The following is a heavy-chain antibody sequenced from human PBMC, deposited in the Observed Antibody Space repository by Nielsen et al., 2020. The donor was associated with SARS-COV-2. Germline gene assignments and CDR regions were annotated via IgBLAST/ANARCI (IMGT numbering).Heavy chain of an antibody. Sequence: SLKISCAASGFTFSSYSMNWVRQAPGKGLEWVSGISWNSGSIGYADSVKGRFTISRDNAKNSLYLQMNSLRAEDTAVYYCARSRGARLRYFDWLGRDAFDIWGQGTMVTVSS. CDR2: ISWNSGSI. CDR3: ARSRGARLRYFDWLGRDAFDI. D-gene: IGHD3-9*01. CDR1: GFTFSSYS. J-gene: IGHJ3*02. V-gene: IGHV3-9*01.